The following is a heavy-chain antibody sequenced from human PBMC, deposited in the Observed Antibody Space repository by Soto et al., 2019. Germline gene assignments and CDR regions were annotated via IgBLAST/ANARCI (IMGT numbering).Heavy chain of an antibody. D-gene: IGHD3-3*01. J-gene: IGHJ4*02. CDR1: GGSITSGGYY. Sequence: SETLSLTCTVSGGSITSGGYYWSWIRQHPGEGLEWIGYIFYSGSTYYNPSLKSRVTISVDTSKNQFSLKLSSMTAADTAVYYCARSRDDFWSAYYTYWGQGTLVTVSS. V-gene: IGHV4-31*03. CDR2: IFYSGST. CDR3: ARSRDDFWSAYYTY.